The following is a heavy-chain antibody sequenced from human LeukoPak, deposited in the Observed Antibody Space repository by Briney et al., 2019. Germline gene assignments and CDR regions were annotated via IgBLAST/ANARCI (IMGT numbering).Heavy chain of an antibody. V-gene: IGHV1-2*02. D-gene: IGHD3-16*01. J-gene: IGHJ4*02. CDR2: INPNSGGT. Sequence: ASVKVSCKASGYTFTSYDINWVRQATGQGLEWMGWINPNSGGTNYAQKFQGRVTMTRDTSISTAYMELSRLRSDDTAVYYCARVAMITSSPYYFDYWGQGTLVTVSS. CDR1: GYTFTSYD. CDR3: ARVAMITSSPYYFDY.